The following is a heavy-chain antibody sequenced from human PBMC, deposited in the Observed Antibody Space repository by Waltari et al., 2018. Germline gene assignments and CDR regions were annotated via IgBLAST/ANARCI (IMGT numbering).Heavy chain of an antibody. D-gene: IGHD3-10*01. J-gene: IGHJ4*02. CDR1: GGTFSSYA. CDR2: IIPIFGTA. V-gene: IGHV1-69*14. CDR3: ARDRKYYYGSGSWGSFDY. Sequence: QVQLVQSGAEVKKPGSSVKVSCKASGGTFSSYAISWVRQAPGQGLEWMGGIIPIFGTANYAQKFQGRVTITADKSTSTAYMELSRLRSEDTAVYYCARDRKYYYGSGSWGSFDYWGQGTLVTVSS.